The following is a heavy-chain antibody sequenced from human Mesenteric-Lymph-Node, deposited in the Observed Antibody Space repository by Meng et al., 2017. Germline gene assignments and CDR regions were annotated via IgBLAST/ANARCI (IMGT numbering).Heavy chain of an antibody. Sequence: GSLRLSCTVSGGSISSDYWNWIRQPPGKGLEWIAYVYYSGSTSYNPSLKSRVTISVDTSKNQFSLKLSSVTAADTAVYYCARGSRVAAAGNFDYWGQGTLVTVSS. CDR1: GGSISSDY. D-gene: IGHD6-13*01. CDR3: ARGSRVAAAGNFDY. CDR2: VYYSGST. J-gene: IGHJ4*02. V-gene: IGHV4-59*01.